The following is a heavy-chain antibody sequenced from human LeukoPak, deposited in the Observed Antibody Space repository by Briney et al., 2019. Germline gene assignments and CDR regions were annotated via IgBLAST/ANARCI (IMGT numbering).Heavy chain of an antibody. V-gene: IGHV3-7*03. Sequence: GGSLRLSCAASGFRFTSYWMTWVRQAPGKGLEWVGNIGQDGSVKNYADSVKGRFTISRDNAKNSVFLQMNSQRAEDTAVYYCAKSVGGQEWELDYWGQGTLVTVSS. CDR1: GFRFTSYW. D-gene: IGHD1-26*01. J-gene: IGHJ4*02. CDR2: IGQDGSVK. CDR3: AKSVGGQEWELDY.